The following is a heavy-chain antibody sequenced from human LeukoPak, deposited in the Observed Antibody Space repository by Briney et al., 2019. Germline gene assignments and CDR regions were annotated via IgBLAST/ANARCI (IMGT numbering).Heavy chain of an antibody. D-gene: IGHD2-2*03. J-gene: IGHJ5*02. CDR2: ISAYNGNT. Sequence: ASVKVSCKASGYTFTSYGISWVRQAPGQGLEWMGWISAYNGNTNYAQKLQGRVTMTTDTSTSTAYVELRSLRSDDTAVYYCARDLDIVVVPAAMYWFDPWGQGTLVTVSS. CDR3: ARDLDIVVVPAAMYWFDP. CDR1: GYTFTSYG. V-gene: IGHV1-18*01.